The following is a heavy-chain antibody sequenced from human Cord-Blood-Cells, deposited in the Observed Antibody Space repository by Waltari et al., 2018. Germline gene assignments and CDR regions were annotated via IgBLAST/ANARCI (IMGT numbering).Heavy chain of an antibody. J-gene: IGHJ4*02. CDR1: GFTFSSYG. Sequence: QVQLVESGGGVVQPGRSLRLSCAASGFTFSSYGMHWVRQAPGKGREWVAVISYDGSNKDYADSVKGRFTISRDNSKNTLYLQMNSLRAEDTAVYYCAKDGLGIDYWGQGTLVTVSS. V-gene: IGHV3-30*18. D-gene: IGHD7-27*01. CDR2: ISYDGSNK. CDR3: AKDGLGIDY.